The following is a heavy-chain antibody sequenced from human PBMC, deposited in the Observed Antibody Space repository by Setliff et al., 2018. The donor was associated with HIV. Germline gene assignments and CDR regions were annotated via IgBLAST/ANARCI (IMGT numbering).Heavy chain of an antibody. CDR1: GYTFRRYG. V-gene: IGHV1-18*01. J-gene: IGHJ2*01. CDR3: ARDGSKADYRDYQGYCYFDL. CDR2: TSTYNGNA. D-gene: IGHD4-17*01. Sequence: ASVKVSCKASGYTFRRYGISWVRQAPGQGLEWMGWTSTYNGNANYAQKVQGRVTMNTDTSTSTAYMELSSLRSDDTAVYYCARDGSKADYRDYQGYCYFDLWGRGTLVTVSS.